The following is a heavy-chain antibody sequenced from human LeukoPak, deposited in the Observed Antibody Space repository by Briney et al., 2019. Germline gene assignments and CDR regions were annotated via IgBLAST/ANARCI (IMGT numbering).Heavy chain of an antibody. D-gene: IGHD3-3*01. CDR1: GLTFSSYA. V-gene: IGHV3-23*01. J-gene: IGHJ4*02. CDR2: ISGSGGST. Sequence: PGGSLRLSCAASGLTFSSYAMSWVRQAPGKGLEWVSAISGSGGSTYYADSVKGRFTISRDNSKNTLYLQMNSLRAEDTAVYYCAQGHDFWSGYYTPVDYWGQGTLVTVSS. CDR3: AQGHDFWSGYYTPVDY.